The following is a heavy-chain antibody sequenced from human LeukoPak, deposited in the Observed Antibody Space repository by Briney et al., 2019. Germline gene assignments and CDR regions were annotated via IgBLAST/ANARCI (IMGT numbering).Heavy chain of an antibody. CDR1: AFIFSGHW. CDR3: ARVGPQDTAMAPYFDY. Sequence: GGSLRLSCEGSAFIFSGHWMNWVRQTPGKGLEWVASIKEDGSERQYVDSVKGRFSISRDNTKGSLFLQLNSLRAEDTAVYYCARVGPQDTAMAPYFDYWGQGTLVTVSS. V-gene: IGHV3-7*03. J-gene: IGHJ4*02. CDR2: IKEDGSER. D-gene: IGHD5-18*01.